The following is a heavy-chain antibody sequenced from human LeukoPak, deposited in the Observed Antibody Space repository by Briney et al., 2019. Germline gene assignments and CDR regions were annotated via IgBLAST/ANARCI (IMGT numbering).Heavy chain of an antibody. CDR1: GGSISSSSYY. CDR2: IYYSGSP. V-gene: IGHV4-39*01. J-gene: IGHJ4*02. D-gene: IGHD3-22*01. CDR3: ARLNSSGYYLYLSFDY. Sequence: SETLSLTCTVSGGSISSSSYYWGWIRQPPGKGLEWIGSIYYSGSPYYNPSLKSRVTISVDTSKNQFSLKLSSVTAADTAVYYCARLNSSGYYLYLSFDYWGQGTLVTVSS.